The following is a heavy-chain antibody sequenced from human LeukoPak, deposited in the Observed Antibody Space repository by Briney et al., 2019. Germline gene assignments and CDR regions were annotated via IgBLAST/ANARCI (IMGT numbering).Heavy chain of an antibody. Sequence: GASVKVSCKASGYTFTSYYIHWVRQAPGQGLEWMGIINPSGGSTSYAQKFQGRVTMTRDTSTSTVYMELSSLRSEDTAVYYCARDQGRKDIVVAPAEFDYWGQGTLVTVSS. CDR2: INPSGGST. CDR1: GYTFTSYY. D-gene: IGHD2-2*01. V-gene: IGHV1-46*01. CDR3: ARDQGRKDIVVAPAEFDY. J-gene: IGHJ4*02.